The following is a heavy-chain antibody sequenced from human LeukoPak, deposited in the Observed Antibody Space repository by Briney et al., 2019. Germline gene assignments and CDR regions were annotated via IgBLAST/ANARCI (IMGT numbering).Heavy chain of an antibody. Sequence: GGSLRLSCAASGFIFSNYWLSWVRQAPGKGLEWVANIKQDGSERYYVDSVKGRFIVSRDNAKNSLYLQMNSLRAEDTAVYYCARVYDDWSGYYRDYWGQGTLVTVSS. D-gene: IGHD3-3*01. V-gene: IGHV3-7*04. CDR1: GFIFSNYW. CDR2: IKQDGSER. J-gene: IGHJ4*02. CDR3: ARVYDDWSGYYRDY.